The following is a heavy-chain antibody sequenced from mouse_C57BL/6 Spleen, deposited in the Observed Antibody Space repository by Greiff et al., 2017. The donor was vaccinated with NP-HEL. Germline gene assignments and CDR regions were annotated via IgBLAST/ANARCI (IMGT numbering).Heavy chain of an antibody. CDR2: ISYDGSN. D-gene: IGHD1-1*01. J-gene: IGHJ2*01. V-gene: IGHV3-6*01. CDR1: GYSITSGYY. CDR3: ARIYYYGSSYVRGHFDY. Sequence: EVQLVESGPGLVKPSQSLSLTCSVTGYSITSGYYWNWIRQFPGNKLEWMGYISYDGSNNYNPSLKNRISITRDTSKNQFFLKLNSVTTEDTATYYCARIYYYGSSYVRGHFDYWGQGTTLTVSS.